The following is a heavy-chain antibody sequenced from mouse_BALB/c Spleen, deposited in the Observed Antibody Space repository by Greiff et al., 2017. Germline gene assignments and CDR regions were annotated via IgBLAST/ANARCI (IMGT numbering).Heavy chain of an antibody. V-gene: IGHV5-9-4*01. D-gene: IGHD1-1*01. CDR1: GFTFSSYA. J-gene: IGHJ3*01. CDR3: AILLSSY. Sequence: EVQVVESGGGLVKPGGSLKLSCAASGFTFSSYAMSWVRQSPEKRLEWVAEISSGGSYTYYPDTVTGRFTISRDNAKNTLYLEMSSLRSEDTAMYYCAILLSSYWGQGTLVTVSA. CDR2: ISSGGSYT.